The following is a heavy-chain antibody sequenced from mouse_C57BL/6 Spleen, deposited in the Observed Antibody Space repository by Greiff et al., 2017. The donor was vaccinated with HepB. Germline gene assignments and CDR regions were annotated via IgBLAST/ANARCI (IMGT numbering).Heavy chain of an antibody. V-gene: IGHV1-18*01. Sequence: EVQLQQSGPELVKPGASVKIPCKASGYTFTDYNMDWVKQSHGKSLEWIGDINPNNGGTIYNQKFKGKATLTVDKSSSTAYMELRSLTSEDTAVYYCERHPFYYGSSYGYFDYWGQGTTRTVSS. CDR1: GYTFTDYN. CDR2: INPNNGGT. CDR3: ERHPFYYGSSYGYFDY. J-gene: IGHJ2*01. D-gene: IGHD1-1*01.